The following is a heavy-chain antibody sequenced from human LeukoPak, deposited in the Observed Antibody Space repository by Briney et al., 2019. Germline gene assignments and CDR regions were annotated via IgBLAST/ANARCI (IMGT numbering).Heavy chain of an antibody. Sequence: GGSLRLSCAASGFTLSNAYMSWVRQAPGKGLEWDGRIKNKTNGGTTDYAAPVKGRFTISRDDSKNTLYLQMNSLKTEDTAVYYCTTTIVGATTWFDPWGQGTLVTVSS. CDR1: GFTLSNAY. CDR2: IKNKTNGGTT. D-gene: IGHD1-26*01. V-gene: IGHV3-15*01. CDR3: TTTIVGATTWFDP. J-gene: IGHJ5*02.